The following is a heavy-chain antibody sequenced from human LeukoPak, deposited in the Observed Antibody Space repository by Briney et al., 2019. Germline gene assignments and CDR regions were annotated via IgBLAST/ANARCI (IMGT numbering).Heavy chain of an antibody. Sequence: SVKVSCKASGYTFTGYYMHWVRQAPGQGLEWMGGIIPMFDTADFAQKFQGRVTITADTSTSTAYMQLSSLRSEDTAVYYCARARSGPYGSGSLDAFDIWGQGTMVTVSS. CDR3: ARARSGPYGSGSLDAFDI. CDR1: GYTFTGYY. V-gene: IGHV1-69*06. D-gene: IGHD3-10*01. CDR2: IIPMFDTA. J-gene: IGHJ3*02.